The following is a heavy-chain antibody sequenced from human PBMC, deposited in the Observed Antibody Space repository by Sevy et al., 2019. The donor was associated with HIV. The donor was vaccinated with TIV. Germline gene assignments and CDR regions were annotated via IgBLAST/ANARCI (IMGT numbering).Heavy chain of an antibody. D-gene: IGHD1-26*01. CDR2: FKSKIHGGTT. CDR1: GFIFGVYG. Sequence: GGSLRLSCTASGFIFGVYGMSWVRQAPGKGLEWIAFFKSKIHGGTTENAASVKGRFTISRDDSKNIVYLQKSNLKTEDTTVYYCTRWSGSQTIFDYWGQGTLVTVSS. CDR3: TRWSGSQTIFDY. V-gene: IGHV3-49*04. J-gene: IGHJ4*02.